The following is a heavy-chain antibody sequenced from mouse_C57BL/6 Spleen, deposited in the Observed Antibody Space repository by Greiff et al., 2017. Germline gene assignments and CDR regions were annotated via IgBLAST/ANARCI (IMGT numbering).Heavy chain of an antibody. CDR3: ARGGTVYAMDY. Sequence: QVQLQQPGAELVKPGASVKLSCKASGYTFTSYWMQWVKQRPGQGLEWIGAIDPSDSYTTYNQKFKVKATLTVDTSSSTAYMPLSSLTSEDSAVYYCARGGTVYAMDYWGQGTSVTVSS. CDR2: IDPSDSYT. CDR1: GYTFTSYW. D-gene: IGHD3-3*01. V-gene: IGHV1-50*01. J-gene: IGHJ4*01.